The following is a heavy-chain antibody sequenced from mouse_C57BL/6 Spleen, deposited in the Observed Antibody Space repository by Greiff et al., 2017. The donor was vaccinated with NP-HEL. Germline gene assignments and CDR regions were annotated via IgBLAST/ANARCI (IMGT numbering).Heavy chain of an antibody. CDR1: GYTFTSYW. CDR3: ARHSDGYYVFWYFDV. D-gene: IGHD2-3*01. CDR2: IHPSDSDT. J-gene: IGHJ1*03. V-gene: IGHV1-74*01. Sequence: VQLQQPGAELVKPGASVKVSCKASGYTFTSYWMHWVKQRPGQGLEWIERIHPSDSDTNYNQKFKGKATLTVDKSSSTAYMQLSSLTSEDSAVYYCARHSDGYYVFWYFDVWGTGTTVTVSS.